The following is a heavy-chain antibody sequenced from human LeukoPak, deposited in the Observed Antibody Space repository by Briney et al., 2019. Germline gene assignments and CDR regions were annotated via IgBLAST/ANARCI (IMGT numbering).Heavy chain of an antibody. CDR3: ARDKGQQLVLDDY. CDR1: GGSFSSYA. Sequence: GASVKVSCKASGGSFSSYAISWVRQAPGQGLEWMGRIIPILGIASYAQKFQGRVTMTRDTSTSTVYMELSSLRSEDTAVYYCARDKGQQLVLDDYWGQRTLVTVSS. CDR2: IIPILGIA. J-gene: IGHJ4*02. V-gene: IGHV1-69*04. D-gene: IGHD6-13*01.